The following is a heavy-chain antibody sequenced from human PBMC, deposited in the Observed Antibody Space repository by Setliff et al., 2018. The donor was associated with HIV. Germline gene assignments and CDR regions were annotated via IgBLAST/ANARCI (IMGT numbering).Heavy chain of an antibody. V-gene: IGHV4-38-2*02. D-gene: IGHD2-21*02. CDR2: IYHGGTT. CDR3: VRDPPLTPTDADHPFDI. J-gene: IGHJ3*02. CDR1: GYSISSGYY. Sequence: SETLSLTCAVSGYSISSGYYWAWIRQPPGKGLEWIGSIYHGGTTYYNPSLKGRSTISEDTSKNQFSLSLSSVTAADTAVYYCVRDPPLTPTDADHPFDIWGQGTMVTVSS.